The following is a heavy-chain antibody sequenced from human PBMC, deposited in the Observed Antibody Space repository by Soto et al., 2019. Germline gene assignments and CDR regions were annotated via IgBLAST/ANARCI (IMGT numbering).Heavy chain of an antibody. J-gene: IGHJ3*02. CDR2: IIPIFGTA. D-gene: IGHD6-13*01. CDR3: ARKSIAAAGDAFDI. CDR1: GGTFSSYA. Sequence: SVKVSCKASGGTFSSYAISWVRQPPGQGLEWMGGIIPIFGTANYAQKFQGRVTITADESTSTAYMELSSLRSEDTAVYYCARKSIAAAGDAFDIWGQGTMVTVSS. V-gene: IGHV1-69*13.